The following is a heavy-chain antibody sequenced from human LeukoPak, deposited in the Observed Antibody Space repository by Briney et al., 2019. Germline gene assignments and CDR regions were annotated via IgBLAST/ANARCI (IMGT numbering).Heavy chain of an antibody. CDR1: SASITSSNYY. CDR2: IYYDGST. V-gene: IGHV4-39*07. Sequence: SETLSLTCTVSSASITSSNYYWAWVRQPPGKGLEFIGTIYYDGSTYYNPSLKRRVTISIDTSNKQFSLKLNSVTAADTAVYYCARVYSSGWYHWFDTWGQGTLVTVSS. D-gene: IGHD6-19*01. CDR3: ARVYSSGWYHWFDT. J-gene: IGHJ5*02.